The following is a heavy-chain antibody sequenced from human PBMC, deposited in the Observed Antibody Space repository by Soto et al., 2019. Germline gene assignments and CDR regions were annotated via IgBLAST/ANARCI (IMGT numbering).Heavy chain of an antibody. D-gene: IGHD2-15*01. CDR1: GGTFSSYA. V-gene: IGHV1-69*06. J-gene: IGHJ6*02. Sequence: SVKVSCKASGGTFSSYAISWVRQAPGQGLEWMGGIIPIFGTANYAQKFQGRVTITADKSTSTAYMELSSLRSEDTAVYYCARAFRYCSGGSCPYGMDVWGQGTTVTVSS. CDR2: IIPIFGTA. CDR3: ARAFRYCSGGSCPYGMDV.